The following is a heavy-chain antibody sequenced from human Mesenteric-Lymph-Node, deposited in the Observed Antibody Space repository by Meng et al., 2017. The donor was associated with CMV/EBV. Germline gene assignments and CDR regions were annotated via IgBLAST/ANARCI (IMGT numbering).Heavy chain of an antibody. V-gene: IGHV3-48*03. Sequence: GESLKISCEASGFTFSSYEMNWIRQAPGKGLEWVSYISSSDITRYYADSVKGRFTISRDNAKNSLYLQMKSLSAEDTAVYYCSSCEIGDYYYGMDVWGQGTTVTVSS. CDR3: SSCEIGDYYYGMDV. CDR2: ISSSDITR. CDR1: GFTFSSYE. J-gene: IGHJ6*02. D-gene: IGHD3-22*01.